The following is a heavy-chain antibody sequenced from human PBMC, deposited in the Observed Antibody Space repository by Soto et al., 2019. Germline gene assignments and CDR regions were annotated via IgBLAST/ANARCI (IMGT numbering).Heavy chain of an antibody. J-gene: IGHJ4*02. CDR2: ISYDGSNK. CDR1: GFTFSSYA. D-gene: IGHD6-25*01. Sequence: QVQLVESGGGVVQPGRSLRLSCAASGFTFSSYAMHWVRQAPGKGLEWVAVISYDGSNKYYAGSVKGRFTISRDNSKNTLYLQMNSLRAEDTAVYYCARDRLGRGYFDYWGQGTLVTVSS. V-gene: IGHV3-30-3*01. CDR3: ARDRLGRGYFDY.